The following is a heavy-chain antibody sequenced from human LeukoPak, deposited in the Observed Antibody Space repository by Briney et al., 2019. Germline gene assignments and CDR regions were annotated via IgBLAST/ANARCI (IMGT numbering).Heavy chain of an antibody. Sequence: ASVKVSCKASGYTFTSYGISWVRQAPGQGLEWMGWISAYNGNTNYAQKFQGRVTMTEDTSTDTVYMELSSLRSEDTAVYYCATDLGGYCSSTSCSVFDYWGQGTLVTVSS. CDR1: GYTFTSYG. CDR3: ATDLGGYCSSTSCSVFDY. V-gene: IGHV1-18*01. J-gene: IGHJ4*02. D-gene: IGHD2-2*01. CDR2: ISAYNGNT.